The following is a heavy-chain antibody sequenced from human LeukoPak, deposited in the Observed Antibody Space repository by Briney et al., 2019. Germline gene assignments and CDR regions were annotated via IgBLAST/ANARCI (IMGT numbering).Heavy chain of an antibody. CDR1: GGSISSYY. Sequence: PSETLSLTCTVSGGSISSYYCSWIRQPAGKGLKWIGRIYTSGSTNYNPSLKSRVTMSVDTSKNQFSLKLSSVTAADTAVYYCARDDGAGTTWHCWGQGTLVTVSS. D-gene: IGHD1-1*01. CDR2: IYTSGST. V-gene: IGHV4-4*07. J-gene: IGHJ4*02. CDR3: ARDDGAGTTWHC.